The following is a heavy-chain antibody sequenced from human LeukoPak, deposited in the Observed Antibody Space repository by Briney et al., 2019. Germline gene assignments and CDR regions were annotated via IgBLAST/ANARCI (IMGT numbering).Heavy chain of an antibody. CDR3: AKVDPASVTGGVFYYYYMDV. Sequence: GGSLRLSCAASGFTFTNHVITWVRQAPGKGLEWVSGISVSGAGAFYAESVKGRFTISRDNSKTTLSLQMNSLRAEDTAIHYCAKVDPASVTGGVFYYYYMDVWGKGTTVTVSS. D-gene: IGHD2-21*02. CDR1: GFTFTNHV. CDR2: ISVSGAGA. J-gene: IGHJ6*03. V-gene: IGHV3-23*01.